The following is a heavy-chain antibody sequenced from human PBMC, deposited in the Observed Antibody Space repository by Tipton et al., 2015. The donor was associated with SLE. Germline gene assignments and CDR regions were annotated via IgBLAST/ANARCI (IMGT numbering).Heavy chain of an antibody. J-gene: IGHJ6*03. Sequence: TLSLTCTVSGGSISETIYYWGWIRQPPGKGLEWIGSIYYDGMTYPNPSLKSRVTISVDTSKNQFSLKLSSVTAADTAVYYCARGGFIAYYYYYMDVWGKGTTVTVSS. CDR1: GGSISETIYY. V-gene: IGHV4-39*07. CDR3: ARGGFIAYYYYYMDV. CDR2: IYYDGMT. D-gene: IGHD3-16*02.